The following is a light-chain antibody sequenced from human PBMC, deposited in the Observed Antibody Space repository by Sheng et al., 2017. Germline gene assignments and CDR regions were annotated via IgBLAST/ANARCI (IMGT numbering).Light chain of an antibody. CDR2: AAS. V-gene: IGKV1-17*03. CDR1: QGIRNY. J-gene: IGKJ1*01. Sequence: DIQMTQSPSAMSASVGDRVTITCRASQGIRNYLAWFQKKPGEAPKRLIYAASNLQGGVPSRFSGSGSGTEFTLTISSLQPEDFATYYCQHYSIYPTFGQGTKVEIK. CDR3: QHYSIYPT.